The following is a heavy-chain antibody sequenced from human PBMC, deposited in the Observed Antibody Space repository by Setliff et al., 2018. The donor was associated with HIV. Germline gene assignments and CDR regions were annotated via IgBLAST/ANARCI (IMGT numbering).Heavy chain of an antibody. CDR2: IYPDDSNI. J-gene: IGHJ3*01. Sequence: PGESLKISCKALDYTFATYWIGWVRQMPGEGLEWMGVIYPDDSNIKYNPSFQSQVTISADKSITTAYLHIHNLKASDTATYYCARRDGRSMNAFQIWGPGTKVTVSS. CDR1: DYTFATYW. CDR3: ARRDGRSMNAFQI. D-gene: IGHD6-13*01. V-gene: IGHV5-51*01.